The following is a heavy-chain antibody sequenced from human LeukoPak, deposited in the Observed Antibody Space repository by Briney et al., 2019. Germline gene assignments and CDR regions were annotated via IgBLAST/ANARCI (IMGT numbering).Heavy chain of an antibody. D-gene: IGHD6-6*01. CDR3: ARGYCSSYRIDY. CDR2: INTDGSST. CDR1: GFTFSSYW. J-gene: IGHJ4*02. V-gene: IGHV3-74*01. Sequence: GGSLRLSCAASGFTFSSYWMHWVRQAPGKGLVWVSRINTDGSSTTYADSVKGRFTISRDNAKNTLYLQMNSLSAEDTAVYYCARGYCSSYRIDYWGQGTLVTVSS.